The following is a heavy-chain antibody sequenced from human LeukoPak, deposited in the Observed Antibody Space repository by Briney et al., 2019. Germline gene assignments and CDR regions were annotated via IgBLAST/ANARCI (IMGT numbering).Heavy chain of an antibody. J-gene: IGHJ4*02. CDR1: GGTFSSYA. D-gene: IGHD2-21*02. Sequence: SVKVSCKASGGTFSSYAISWVRQAPGQGLEWMGRIIPILGIANYAQKFQGRVTITADKSTSTAYMELSSLRSEDTAVYYCARLRWGRGPFDYWGQGTLVTVSS. V-gene: IGHV1-69*04. CDR3: ARLRWGRGPFDY. CDR2: IIPILGIA.